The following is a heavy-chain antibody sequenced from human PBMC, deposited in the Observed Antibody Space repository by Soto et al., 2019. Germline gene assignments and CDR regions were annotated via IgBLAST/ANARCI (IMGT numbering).Heavy chain of an antibody. CDR1: GGTFSSYA. V-gene: IGHV1-69*13. J-gene: IGHJ5*02. CDR2: IIPIFGTA. CDR3: ARYCSSTSCYTGGFDP. D-gene: IGHD2-2*02. Sequence: SVKVSCKASGGTFSSYASSWVRQAPGQGLEWMGGIIPIFGTANYAQKFQGSVTITADESTSTAYMELSSLRSEDTAVYYCARYCSSTSCYTGGFDPWGQGTLVTVSS.